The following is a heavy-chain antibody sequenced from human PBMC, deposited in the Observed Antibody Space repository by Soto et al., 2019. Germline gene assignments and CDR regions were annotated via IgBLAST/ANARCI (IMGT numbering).Heavy chain of an antibody. V-gene: IGHV4-61*01. CDR3: ARERASTSWYNHDY. D-gene: IGHD6-13*01. CDR1: GGSVSSGSYY. CDR2: IYYSGST. J-gene: IGHJ4*02. Sequence: SETLSLTCTVSGGSVSSGSYYWSWIRQPPGKGLEWIGYIYYSGSTNYNPSLKSRVTISVDTSKSQFSLKLSSVTAADTAVYYCARERASTSWYNHDYWGQGTLVTVSS.